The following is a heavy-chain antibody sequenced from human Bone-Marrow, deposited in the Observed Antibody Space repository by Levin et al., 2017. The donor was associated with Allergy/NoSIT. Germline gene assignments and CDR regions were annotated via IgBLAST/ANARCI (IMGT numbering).Heavy chain of an antibody. CDR1: GFIFGDYY. CDR2: ISSSGNTL. V-gene: IGHV3-11*01. J-gene: IGHJ4*02. D-gene: IGHD3-3*01. CDR3: ARAGDQASYDFWSGRYRPYYFDY. Sequence: AGGSLRLSCAASGFIFGDYYMSWIRQAPGKGLEWVSYISSSGNTLYYADSVKGRFTISRDNAKNSLYLQMNSLRAEDTAVYYCARAGDQASYDFWSGRYRPYYFDYWGQGTLVTVSS.